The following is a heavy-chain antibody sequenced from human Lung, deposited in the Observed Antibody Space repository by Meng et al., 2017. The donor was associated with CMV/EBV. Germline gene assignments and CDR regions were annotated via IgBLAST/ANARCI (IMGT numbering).Heavy chain of an antibody. CDR3: ARSYNGRYYPPYYYYYYGMDV. CDR1: GFYFSDYA. D-gene: IGHD1-26*01. V-gene: IGHV3-30*02. J-gene: IGHJ6*02. Sequence: GGSLRLSCTASGFYFSDYAMHWVRQAPGKGPEWVTFTHYDESEKYYADSVKGRFTISRDNSKKTLYLQMNSLRPEDTAVYYCARSYNGRYYPPYYYYYYGMDVWGQGTTVXVSS. CDR2: THYDESEK.